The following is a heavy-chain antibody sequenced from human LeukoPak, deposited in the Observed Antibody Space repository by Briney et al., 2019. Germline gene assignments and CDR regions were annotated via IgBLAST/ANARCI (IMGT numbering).Heavy chain of an antibody. CDR3: ARDSSSWYYFDY. V-gene: IGHV1-46*01. D-gene: IGHD6-13*01. CDR2: INPSGGST. CDR1: GYTFTSYY. J-gene: IGHJ4*02. Sequence: EASVKVSCKASGYTFTSYYMHWVRQAPGQGLEWMGIINPSGGSTSHAQKFQGRVTMTRDTSTSTVYMELSSLRSEDTAVFYCARDSSSWYYFDYWGQGTLVTVSS.